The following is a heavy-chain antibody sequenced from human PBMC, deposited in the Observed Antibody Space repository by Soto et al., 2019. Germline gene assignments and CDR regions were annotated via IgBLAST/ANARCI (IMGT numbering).Heavy chain of an antibody. D-gene: IGHD2-21*02. V-gene: IGHV3-23*01. CDR2: ISATGGST. CDR3: AKGFIRDCGGDCTVDT. Sequence: EVQLLESGGGLVQPGGSLRLSCAASGFTFSSYTMSWVRQAPGKGLEWVSGISATGGSTYYADSVKGRFTFSRDNSKNTLYLQINRLRAEETAVYYCAKGFIRDCGGDCTVDTWGQGTLVTVSS. CDR1: GFTFSSYT. J-gene: IGHJ5*02.